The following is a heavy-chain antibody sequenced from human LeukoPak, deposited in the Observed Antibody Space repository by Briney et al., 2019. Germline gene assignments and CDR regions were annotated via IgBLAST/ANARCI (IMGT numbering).Heavy chain of an antibody. D-gene: IGHD3-22*01. CDR1: GFTFSSYA. V-gene: IGHV3-9*01. CDR3: AKDSRNAYYDSSGYYPTGGFDY. J-gene: IGHJ4*02. Sequence: GGSLRLSCAASGFTFSSYAMSWVRQAPGKGLEWVSGISWNSGSIGYADSVKGRFTISRDNAKNSLYLQMNSLRAEDTALYYCAKDSRNAYYDSSGYYPTGGFDYWGQGTLVTVSS. CDR2: ISWNSGSI.